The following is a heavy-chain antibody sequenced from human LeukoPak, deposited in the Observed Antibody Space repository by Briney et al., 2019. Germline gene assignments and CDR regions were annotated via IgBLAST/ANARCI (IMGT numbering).Heavy chain of an antibody. CDR2: NYFSGST. CDR3: ARHGTLGSTTDPLDY. V-gene: IGHV4-59*08. Sequence: SETLSLTCTVSGGCISSYYWSWIRQAPGKGLQWIGNNYFSGSTNYNRSLKSRVTVSVDTSKNQFSLKLRSVPATDTAVYYYARHGTLGSTTDPLDYWGQGTLVTVSS. D-gene: IGHD1-26*01. J-gene: IGHJ4*02. CDR1: GGCISSYY.